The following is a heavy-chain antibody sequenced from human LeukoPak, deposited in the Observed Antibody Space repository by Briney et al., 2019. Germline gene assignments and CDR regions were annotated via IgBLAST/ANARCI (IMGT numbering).Heavy chain of an antibody. Sequence: ASVKVSCKASGYSFTSYGISWVRQAPGQGLEWVGWISAYNGNTNYAQKLQGRVTMTTDTSTSTAYMDLRSLRAEDTAVYYCAGCIGGRCYYGYWGQGTLVTVSS. J-gene: IGHJ4*02. CDR1: GYSFTSYG. CDR2: ISAYNGNT. CDR3: AGCIGGRCYYGY. V-gene: IGHV1-18*01. D-gene: IGHD2-15*01.